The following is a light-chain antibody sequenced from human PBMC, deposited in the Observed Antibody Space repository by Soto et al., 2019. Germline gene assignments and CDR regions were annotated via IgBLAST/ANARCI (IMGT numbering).Light chain of an antibody. Sequence: DIQMTQSPSSLSASVGDRVTITCQASQDISNYLNWYQQKPGKAPKLLIYDASNLETGVPSRFSGSGSETDFTFTISSLQPEDIATYYCQQYDNLPVTFGQGTKVEIK. CDR3: QQYDNLPVT. CDR1: QDISNY. CDR2: DAS. J-gene: IGKJ1*01. V-gene: IGKV1-33*01.